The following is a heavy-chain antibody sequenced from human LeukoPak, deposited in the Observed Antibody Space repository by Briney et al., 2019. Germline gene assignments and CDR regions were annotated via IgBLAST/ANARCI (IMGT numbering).Heavy chain of an antibody. V-gene: IGHV3-20*04. Sequence: GGTLRLSCAASGFTFSSYGMSWVRQAPGKGLEWVSGINWNGGSTGYADSVKGRFTISRDNAKNSLYLQMNSLRAEDTALYYCARVYELREEDYYYYYMDVWGKGTTVTVSS. CDR3: ARVYELREEDYYYYYMDV. D-gene: IGHD5/OR15-5a*01. J-gene: IGHJ6*03. CDR1: GFTFSSYG. CDR2: INWNGGST.